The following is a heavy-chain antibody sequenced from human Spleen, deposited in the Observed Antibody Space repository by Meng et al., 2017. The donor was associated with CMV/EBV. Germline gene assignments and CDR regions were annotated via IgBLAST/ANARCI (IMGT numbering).Heavy chain of an antibody. CDR2: ISYDGSNK. CDR3: ERETGCSSTSCDDSWGYDYYGMDV. J-gene: IGHJ6*02. Sequence: GESLKISCAASGFTFSSYAMHWVRQAPGKGLEWVAVISYDGSNKYYADSVKGRFTISRDNSKNTLYLQMNSLRDEDTAVYYCERETGCSSTSCDDSWGYDYYGMDVWGQGTTVTVSS. D-gene: IGHD2-2*01. CDR1: GFTFSSYA. V-gene: IGHV3-30-3*01.